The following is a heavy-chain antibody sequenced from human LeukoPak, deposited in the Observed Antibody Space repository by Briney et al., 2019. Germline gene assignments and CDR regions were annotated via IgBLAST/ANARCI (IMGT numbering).Heavy chain of an antibody. D-gene: IGHD3-10*01. CDR3: ARVGGLSSGSYYNADAFDI. V-gene: IGHV3-74*01. CDR1: GFTLSSYW. CDR2: MNSDGRAT. Sequence: PGGSLRLSCAASGFTLSSYWMHWVRQAPGKGLVWVSRMNSDGRATTYADSVKGRFTISRDNAKNLLYLQMNSLRAEDTAVYYCARVGGLSSGSYYNADAFDIWGQGTMVTVSS. J-gene: IGHJ3*02.